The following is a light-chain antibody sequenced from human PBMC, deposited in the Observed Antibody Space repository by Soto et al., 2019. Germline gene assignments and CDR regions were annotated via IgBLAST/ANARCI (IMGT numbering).Light chain of an antibody. Sequence: QSVLTQPASVSGSPGQSITISCTGTSSDVGGYNYVSWYQQHPDKAPKLMIYDVTNRPSGVSNRFSGSKSGNTASLTISGLQAEDEADYYCSSYTSGSTLVVFGGGTQLTVL. V-gene: IGLV2-14*01. CDR1: SSDVGGYNY. CDR2: DVT. J-gene: IGLJ2*01. CDR3: SSYTSGSTLVV.